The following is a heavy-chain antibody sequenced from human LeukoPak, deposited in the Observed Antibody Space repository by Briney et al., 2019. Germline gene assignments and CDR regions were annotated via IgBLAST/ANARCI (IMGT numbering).Heavy chain of an antibody. CDR1: GFTFSGYA. Sequence: GGSLRLSCVASGFTFSGYAMHWVRQAPGKGLEWVAVILYDGSNKYYADSVKGRFTISRDNSKNTLYLQMNSLRAEDTAVYFCAKAYYYDSSGYYPADYWGQGTLVTVSS. CDR2: ILYDGSNK. J-gene: IGHJ4*02. D-gene: IGHD3-22*01. CDR3: AKAYYYDSSGYYPADY. V-gene: IGHV3-30*04.